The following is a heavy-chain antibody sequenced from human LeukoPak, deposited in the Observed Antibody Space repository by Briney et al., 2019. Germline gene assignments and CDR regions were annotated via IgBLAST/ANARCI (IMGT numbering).Heavy chain of an antibody. Sequence: GGSLRLSCAASGFTFSSYTMNWVRQAPGKGLEWVSSITGGSGNMYYADSVEGRFTISRDNAKNSMYLQMNSLRAEDTAVYYCARGSGYTSGWYWDYWGQGTLVTVSS. CDR1: GFTFSSYT. J-gene: IGHJ4*02. V-gene: IGHV3-21*01. CDR2: ITGGSGNM. CDR3: ARGSGYTSGWYWDY. D-gene: IGHD6-19*01.